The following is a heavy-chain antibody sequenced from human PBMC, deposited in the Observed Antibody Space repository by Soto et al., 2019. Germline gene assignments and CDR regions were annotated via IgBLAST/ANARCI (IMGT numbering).Heavy chain of an antibody. D-gene: IGHD3-22*01. Sequence: GGSLRLSCAASGFTFSSYGMHWVRQAPGKGLEWVAVISYDGSNKYYADSVKGRFTISRDNSKNTLYLQMNSLRAEDTAVYYCAKDDYYDSSGYYEYFQHWGQGTLVTVSS. V-gene: IGHV3-30*18. CDR2: ISYDGSNK. CDR1: GFTFSSYG. J-gene: IGHJ1*01. CDR3: AKDDYYDSSGYYEYFQH.